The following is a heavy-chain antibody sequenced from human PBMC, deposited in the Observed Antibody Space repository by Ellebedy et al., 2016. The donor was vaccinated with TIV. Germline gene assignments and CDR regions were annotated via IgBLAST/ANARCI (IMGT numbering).Heavy chain of an antibody. J-gene: IGHJ5*02. CDR2: INAGNGNT. CDR3: ARVYGAFNWFDP. D-gene: IGHD3-10*01. V-gene: IGHV1-3*01. CDR1: GYTFTNYA. Sequence: AAPVKVSCKASGYTFTNYAMHWARQAPGQRLEWMGWINAGNGNTKYSQKFQGRVTITRDTSASTAYMELSSLRSEDTAVYYCARVYGAFNWFDPWGQGTLVTVSS.